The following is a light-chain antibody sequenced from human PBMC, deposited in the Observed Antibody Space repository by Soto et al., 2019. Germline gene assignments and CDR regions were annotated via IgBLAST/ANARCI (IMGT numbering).Light chain of an antibody. CDR3: AAWDDSLRAVV. V-gene: IGLV2-14*01. CDR1: SRDVGSYNY. CDR2: DVS. J-gene: IGLJ2*01. Sequence: QSALTQPASVSGSPGQSITISCTGTSRDVGSYNYVSWYQQYPGKAPKLMIYDVSNRPSGVSYRFSGSKSGTSASLAISGPQSEDEADYYCAAWDDSLRAVVFGGGTKLTVL.